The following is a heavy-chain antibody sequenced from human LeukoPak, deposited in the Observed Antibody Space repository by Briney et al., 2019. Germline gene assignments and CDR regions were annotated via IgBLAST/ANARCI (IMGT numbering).Heavy chain of an antibody. Sequence: GGSLRLSCAGSGFRFSTYTMNSVRQAPGKGLEWVSGIFGSGDVTYYADSVKGRFTTSRDNSKNTVYLQMNSLRDEDTAVCYCAKDRVPDSRWDIDYWGQGTLVTVSS. J-gene: IGHJ4*02. CDR2: IFGSGDVT. CDR1: GFRFSTYT. CDR3: AKDRVPDSRWDIDY. D-gene: IGHD1-14*01. V-gene: IGHV3-23*01.